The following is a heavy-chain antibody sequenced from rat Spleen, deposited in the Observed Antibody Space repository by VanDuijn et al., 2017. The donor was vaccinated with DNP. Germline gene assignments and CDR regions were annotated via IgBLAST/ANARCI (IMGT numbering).Heavy chain of an antibody. J-gene: IGHJ2*01. D-gene: IGHD1-2*01. CDR1: GFTFSDHY. Sequence: EVQLVESGGGLVQPGRSLKLSCAASGFTFSDHYMAWVRQAPTKGLEWVASISYDSGDTYYRDSVKGRFTIPRDNAISTLYLQMDSLRSEDTATYYCPTAGSYAFDYWGQGVMVTVSS. CDR3: PTAGSYAFDY. CDR2: ISYDSGDT. V-gene: IGHV5-20*01.